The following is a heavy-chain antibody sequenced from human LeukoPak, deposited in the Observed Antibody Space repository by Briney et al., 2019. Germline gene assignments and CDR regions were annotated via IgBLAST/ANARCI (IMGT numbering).Heavy chain of an antibody. CDR3: AKDLQHAPQVDY. Sequence: GGSLRLSCAASGFTFSSHGMHWVRQAPGKGLEWVAVISHDGSDKYYADSVKGRFTISRDNSKNTLYLQMNSLRAEDTAVYYCAKDLQHAPQVDYWGQGTLVTVSS. J-gene: IGHJ4*02. V-gene: IGHV3-30*18. CDR1: GFTFSSHG. CDR2: ISHDGSDK. D-gene: IGHD1-1*01.